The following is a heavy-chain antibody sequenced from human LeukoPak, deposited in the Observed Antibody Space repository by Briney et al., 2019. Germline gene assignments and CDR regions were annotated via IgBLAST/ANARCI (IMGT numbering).Heavy chain of an antibody. CDR1: GDSVSSNSAA. V-gene: IGHV6-1*01. CDR3: ARGWSYDFWSGYLQVDY. CDR2: TYYRSKWYN. J-gene: IGHJ4*02. Sequence: SQTLSLTCAISGDSVSSNSAAWNWIRQSPSRGLEWLGRTYYRSKWYNDYAVSVKSRITINPDTSKNQFSLQLNSVTPEDTAVYYCARGWSYDFWSGYLQVDYWGQGTPVTVSS. D-gene: IGHD3-3*01.